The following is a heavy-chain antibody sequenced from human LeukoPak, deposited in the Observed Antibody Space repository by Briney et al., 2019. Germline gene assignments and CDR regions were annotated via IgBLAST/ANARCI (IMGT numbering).Heavy chain of an antibody. CDR1: GFTFSDYY. J-gene: IGHJ5*02. V-gene: IGHV3-11*05. Sequence: GGSPRLSCAASGFTFSDYYISWIRQAPGKGLEWVSYISSSSSYTYYADSVKGRFTISRDNAKNSLYLQMNSLRAEDTAVYYCARDLGTHCSSTSCYEYNWFDPWGQGTLVTVSS. D-gene: IGHD2-2*01. CDR3: ARDLGTHCSSTSCYEYNWFDP. CDR2: ISSSSSYT.